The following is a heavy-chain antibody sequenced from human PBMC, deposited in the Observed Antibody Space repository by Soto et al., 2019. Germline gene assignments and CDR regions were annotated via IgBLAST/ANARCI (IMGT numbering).Heavy chain of an antibody. CDR3: AKDLRTMVRGVGAYYFDN. CDR2: TSYDGSDK. D-gene: IGHD3-10*01. J-gene: IGHJ4*02. CDR1: GFTFHIYG. Sequence: HVQLVESGGGVVQPGRSLRLSCGAYGFTFHIYGMHWVRQAPGKGLEWVAVTSYDGSDKFYADYVKGRFTISRDNSKNTLYLEMNCLRTDDTAFYYCAKDLRTMVRGVGAYYFDNCGQGTLVPVSS. V-gene: IGHV3-30*18.